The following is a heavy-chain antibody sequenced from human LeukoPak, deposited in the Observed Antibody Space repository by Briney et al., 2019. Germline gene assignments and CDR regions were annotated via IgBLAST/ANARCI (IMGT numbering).Heavy chain of an antibody. CDR1: GVSISSGDYY. CDR3: ARVVVPAAKWYFDL. V-gene: IGHV4-30-4*08. D-gene: IGHD2-2*01. Sequence: SETLSLTCTVSGVSISSGDYYWSWIRQPPGKGLEWIGYIYYSGSTYYNPSLKSRVTISVDTSKNQFSLKLSSVTAADTAVYYCARVVVPAAKWYFDLWGRGTLVTVSS. CDR2: IYYSGST. J-gene: IGHJ2*01.